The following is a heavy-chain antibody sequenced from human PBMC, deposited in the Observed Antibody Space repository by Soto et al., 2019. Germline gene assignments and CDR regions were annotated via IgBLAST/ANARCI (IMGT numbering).Heavy chain of an antibody. D-gene: IGHD7-27*01. Sequence: SVKVSCKASGYTFSSYAMHWVRQAPGQRLEWMGWINAGYGNTKSSQKFQDRVTISRDTSASTAYMELTSLRSEDTAVYYCARDTGDGTFDFWGQGTLVTVSS. J-gene: IGHJ4*02. CDR3: ARDTGDGTFDF. CDR1: GYTFSSYA. CDR2: INAGYGNT. V-gene: IGHV1-3*01.